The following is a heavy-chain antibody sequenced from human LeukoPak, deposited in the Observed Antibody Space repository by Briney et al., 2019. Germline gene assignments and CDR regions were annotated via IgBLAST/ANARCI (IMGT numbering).Heavy chain of an antibody. CDR3: ARECEDIVVVVGNWFDP. CDR2: IYYSGST. Sequence: SETLSLXCTVSGGSSSSSSYYWGWSRQPPGKGQEWIGSIYYSGSTYYNPSLKSRVTISVDTSKNQFSLKLSSVTAADTAVYYCARECEDIVVVVGNWFDPWGQGTLVTVSS. V-gene: IGHV4-39*01. J-gene: IGHJ5*02. CDR1: GGSSSSSSYY. D-gene: IGHD2-15*01.